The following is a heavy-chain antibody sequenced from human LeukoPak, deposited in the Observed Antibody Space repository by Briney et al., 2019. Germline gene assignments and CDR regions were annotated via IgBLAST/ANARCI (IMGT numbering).Heavy chain of an antibody. J-gene: IGHJ4*02. Sequence: GRSLRLSCAASGFTFDDYAMHWVRQVPGKGLEWVAGISWNSGNIGYADSVKGRFTISRDNAKNSLFLQMNSLRAEDMALYYCAKDRHSSGYYTLFDHWGQGTLVTVSS. CDR2: ISWNSGNI. CDR1: GFTFDDYA. V-gene: IGHV3-9*03. CDR3: AKDRHSSGYYTLFDH. D-gene: IGHD3-22*01.